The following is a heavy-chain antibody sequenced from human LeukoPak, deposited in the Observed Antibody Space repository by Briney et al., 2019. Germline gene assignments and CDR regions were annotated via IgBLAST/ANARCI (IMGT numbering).Heavy chain of an antibody. CDR3: ARDHNYAFDY. J-gene: IGHJ4*02. Sequence: PGGSLRLSCAASGFSFSSYWMTWVRQAPGKGLEWVSYISSSSGTINYADSVKGRFTISGDNARNSLYLQMNSLRAEDTAVYYCARDHNYAFDYWGQGTLVTVSS. D-gene: IGHD5-18*01. CDR2: ISSSSGTI. V-gene: IGHV3-48*01. CDR1: GFSFSSYW.